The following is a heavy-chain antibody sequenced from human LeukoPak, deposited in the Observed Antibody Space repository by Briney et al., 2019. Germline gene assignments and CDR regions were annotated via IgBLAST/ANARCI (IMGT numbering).Heavy chain of an antibody. Sequence: PGGSLRLSCAASGFTPSSNEMNGVRQAPGKGLEWVSYFSSGGSTKYYADSVKGRFTISRDNAKSSLYLQMNSLRDEAEGLYFCARDPGHTSVGEPKHNDYWGQGTLVTVSS. D-gene: IGHD3-10*01. CDR3: ARDPGHTSVGEPKHNDY. CDR1: GFTPSSNE. J-gene: IGHJ4*02. V-gene: IGHV3-48*03. CDR2: FSSGGSTK.